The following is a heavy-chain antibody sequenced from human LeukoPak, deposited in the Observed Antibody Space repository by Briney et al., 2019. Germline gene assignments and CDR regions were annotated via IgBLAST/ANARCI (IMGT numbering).Heavy chain of an antibody. J-gene: IGHJ4*02. D-gene: IGHD6-13*01. CDR2: IHHSGST. V-gene: IGHV4-34*01. CDR3: ARESPPLD. CDR1: GGSFSDYY. Sequence: SETLSLTCAVYGGSFSDYYWTWIRQPPGKGLEWIGEIHHSGSTNYNPSLKSRVTISVDTSKNQFSLRLSSVTAADTAVYYCARESPPLDWGQGTLVTVSS.